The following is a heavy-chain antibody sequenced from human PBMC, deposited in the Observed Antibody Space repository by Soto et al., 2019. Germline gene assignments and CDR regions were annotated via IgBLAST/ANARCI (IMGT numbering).Heavy chain of an antibody. CDR3: ARAHKLELRPVDY. D-gene: IGHD1-7*01. Sequence: GGSLRLSCAASGFTFSSYSMNWVRQAPGKGLEWVSYISSSSSTIYYADSVKGRFTISRDNAKNSLYLQMNSLRAEDTAVYYCARAHKLELRPVDYWGQGTLVPVSS. CDR1: GFTFSSYS. CDR2: ISSSSSTI. V-gene: IGHV3-48*01. J-gene: IGHJ4*02.